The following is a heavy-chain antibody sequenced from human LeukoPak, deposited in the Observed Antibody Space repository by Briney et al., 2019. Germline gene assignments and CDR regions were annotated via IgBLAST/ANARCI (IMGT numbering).Heavy chain of an antibody. CDR1: GFSFSTHG. CDR3: ARDSLYDDNGYYHYFDY. Sequence: PGRSLRLSCAASGFSFSTHGMHWVRQAPGKGLEWVAMIWYDASGQHYADSVKGRFTISRDTSKNTLYLQMNSLRAEDTAVYFCARDSLYDDNGYYHYFDYWGQGTLVTVSS. V-gene: IGHV3-33*01. CDR2: IWYDASGQ. J-gene: IGHJ4*02. D-gene: IGHD3-22*01.